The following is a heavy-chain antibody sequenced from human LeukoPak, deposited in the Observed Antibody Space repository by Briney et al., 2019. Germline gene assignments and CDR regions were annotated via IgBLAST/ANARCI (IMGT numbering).Heavy chain of an antibody. V-gene: IGHV3-23*01. CDR1: GFTFSSYA. Sequence: PGGSLRLSCAASGFTFSSYAMSWVRQAPGKGLEWVSAISGSGGSTYYADSVKGRFTISRDNSKNTLYLQMNSLRAEDTAVYYCAKDPQYYYDSSGYYAGAFDIWGQGTMVTVSS. CDR3: AKDPQYYYDSSGYYAGAFDI. CDR2: ISGSGGST. D-gene: IGHD3-22*01. J-gene: IGHJ3*02.